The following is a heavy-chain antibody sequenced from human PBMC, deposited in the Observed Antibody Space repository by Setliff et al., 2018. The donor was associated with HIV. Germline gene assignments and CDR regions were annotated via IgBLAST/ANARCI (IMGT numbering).Heavy chain of an antibody. CDR2: ISYSGST. CDR1: GGSISSFF. V-gene: IGHV4-59*08. Sequence: SETLSLTCTVSGGSISSFFWSWIRQPPGKGPEWIGHISYSGSTNYNPSLKSRVTISVDTSKNQFSLKLTSVTAADTAVYYCARRRSPPSGFYSKYYMDVWGKGTTVTVSS. J-gene: IGHJ6*03. CDR3: ARRRSPPSGFYSKYYMDV. D-gene: IGHD3-22*01.